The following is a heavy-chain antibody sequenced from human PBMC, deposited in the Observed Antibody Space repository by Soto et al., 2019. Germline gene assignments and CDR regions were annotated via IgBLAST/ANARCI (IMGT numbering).Heavy chain of an antibody. CDR3: ARVVRYCSSTSCPGTAWFDP. J-gene: IGHJ5*02. CDR1: GYTFTSYG. D-gene: IGHD2-2*01. Sequence: VKVSCKASGYTFTSYGISWVRQAPGQGLEWMGWISAYNGNTNYAQKLQGRVTMTTDTSTSTAYMELRSLRSDDTAVYYCARVVRYCSSTSCPGTAWFDPWGQGTLVTVSS. V-gene: IGHV1-18*01. CDR2: ISAYNGNT.